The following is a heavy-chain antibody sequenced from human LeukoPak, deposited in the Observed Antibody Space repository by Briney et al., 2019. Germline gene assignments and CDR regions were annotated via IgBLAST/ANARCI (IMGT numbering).Heavy chain of an antibody. CDR2: ISYDGSNK. CDR1: GFTSSSYG. V-gene: IGHV3-30*03. D-gene: IGHD6-19*01. CDR3: ARILDSAWGELGY. Sequence: PGGSLRLSCAASGFTSSSYGMHWVRQAPGKGLEWVAVISYDGSNKYYADSVKGRFIISRDNSKNTLYLQMNSLRAEDTAVYYCARILDSAWGELGYWGQGTLVTVSS. J-gene: IGHJ4*02.